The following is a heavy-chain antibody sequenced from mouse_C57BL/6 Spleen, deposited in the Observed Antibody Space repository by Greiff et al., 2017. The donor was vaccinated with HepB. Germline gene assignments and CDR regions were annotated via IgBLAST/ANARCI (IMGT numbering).Heavy chain of an antibody. D-gene: IGHD1-1*01. CDR2: ISYDGSN. J-gene: IGHJ3*01. Sequence: EVKLMESGPGLVKPSQSLSLTCSVTGYSITSGYYWNWIRQFPGNKLEWMGYISYDGSNNYNPSLKNRISITRDTSKNQFFLKLNSVTTEDTATYYCATPDYYGSSYWFAYWGQGTLVTVSA. V-gene: IGHV3-6*01. CDR1: GYSITSGYY. CDR3: ATPDYYGSSYWFAY.